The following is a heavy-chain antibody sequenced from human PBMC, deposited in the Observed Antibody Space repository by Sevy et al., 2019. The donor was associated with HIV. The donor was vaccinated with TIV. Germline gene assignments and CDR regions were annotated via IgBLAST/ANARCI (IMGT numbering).Heavy chain of an antibody. Sequence: GGSLRLSCAASGFTFSNAWMSWVRQAPGKGLEWVGRIKSKTDGGTTDYAAPVKDRLTISRDDSKNTLYLQMNSLKTEDTAVYYCTTDERSGDAFDIWGQGTMVTVSS. J-gene: IGHJ3*02. CDR1: GFTFSNAW. CDR3: TTDERSGDAFDI. D-gene: IGHD1-1*01. V-gene: IGHV3-15*01. CDR2: IKSKTDGGTT.